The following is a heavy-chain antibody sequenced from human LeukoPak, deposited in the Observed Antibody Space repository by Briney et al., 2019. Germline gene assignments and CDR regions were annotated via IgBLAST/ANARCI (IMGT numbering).Heavy chain of an antibody. CDR2: ISYDGSTR. J-gene: IGHJ4*02. Sequence: GSLRLSCAASGFTFSSYAIPWVRQAPGKGLEWVALISYDGSTRDYVDSEKGRFTTSRDNSINTLYLQMDSLRPEDTAVYYCARAPYSSGWYYFDYWGQGTLVTVSS. CDR3: ARAPYSSGWYYFDY. CDR1: GFTFSSYA. D-gene: IGHD6-19*01. V-gene: IGHV3-30*04.